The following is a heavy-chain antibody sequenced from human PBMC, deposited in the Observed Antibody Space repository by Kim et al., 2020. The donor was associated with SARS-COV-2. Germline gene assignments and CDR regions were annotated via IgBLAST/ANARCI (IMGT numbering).Heavy chain of an antibody. CDR2: ITNDGSKE. D-gene: IGHD1-7*01. J-gene: IGHJ3*02. CDR1: GFTFSSYA. Sequence: GGSLRLSCAASGFTFSSYAMHWVRQAPGKGLEWVAVITNDGSKEYYADSVKGRFTVSRDNSKDTLLLQVNSLRAEDTAVYYCAKGGSGTTFHALENWGQGTMVTVSS. CDR3: AKGGSGTTFHALEN. V-gene: IGHV3-30*18.